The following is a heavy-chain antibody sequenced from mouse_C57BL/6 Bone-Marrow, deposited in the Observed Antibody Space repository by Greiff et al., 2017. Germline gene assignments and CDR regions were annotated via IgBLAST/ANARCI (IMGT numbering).Heavy chain of an antibody. V-gene: IGHV1-82*01. J-gene: IGHJ2*01. CDR1: GYAFSSSW. CDR2: IYPGDGDT. Sequence: QVQLKESGPELVKPGASVKISCKASGYAFSSSWMNWVKQRPGKGLEWIGRIYPGDGDTNYNGKFKGKATLTADKSSSTAYMQLSSLTSEDSAVYFCARELRGYWGQGTTLTVSS. D-gene: IGHD1-1*01. CDR3: ARELRGY.